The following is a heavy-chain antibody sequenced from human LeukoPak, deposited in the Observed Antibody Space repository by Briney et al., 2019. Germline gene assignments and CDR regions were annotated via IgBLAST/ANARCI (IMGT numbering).Heavy chain of an antibody. CDR1: GFTFSSYE. CDR3: ARGRGYSGHIPQYFDY. V-gene: IGHV3-48*03. D-gene: IGHD5-12*01. CDR2: ISSSGSTI. J-gene: IGHJ4*02. Sequence: TGGSLRLSCAASGFTFSSYEMNCVRQAPGKGLEWVSYISSSGSTIYYADSVKGRFTISRDNAKNSLYLQMNSLRAEDTAVYYCARGRGYSGHIPQYFDYWGQGTLVTVSS.